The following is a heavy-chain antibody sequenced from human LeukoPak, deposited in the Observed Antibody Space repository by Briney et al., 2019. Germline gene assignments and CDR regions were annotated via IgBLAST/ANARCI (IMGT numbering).Heavy chain of an antibody. CDR2: AHYSGNT. Sequence: ASETLSLTCTVSGDSISHHYYNWIRQPPGKGLEWIGFAHYSGNTFYNPSLNSRVTLSVDTSKNQFSLRLTSVTAADTAVYYCARGNIELAQLHFDSWGPGTLVTVSS. CDR1: GDSISHHY. CDR3: ARGNIELAQLHFDS. D-gene: IGHD2-8*02. V-gene: IGHV4-59*11. J-gene: IGHJ4*02.